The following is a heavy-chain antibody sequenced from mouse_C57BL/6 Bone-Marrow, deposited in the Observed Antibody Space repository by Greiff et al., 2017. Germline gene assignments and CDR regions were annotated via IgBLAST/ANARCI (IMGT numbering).Heavy chain of an antibody. CDR1: GYTFTSYG. CDR3: AREGYGSSSWYFDV. V-gene: IGHV1-81*01. Sequence: VKLQESGAELARPGASVKLSCKASGYTFTSYGISWVKQRTGQGLEWIGEIYPRSGNTYYNEKFKGKATLTADKSSSTAYMELRSLTSEDSAVYFCAREGYGSSSWYFDVWGTGTTVTVSS. CDR2: IYPRSGNT. J-gene: IGHJ1*03. D-gene: IGHD1-1*01.